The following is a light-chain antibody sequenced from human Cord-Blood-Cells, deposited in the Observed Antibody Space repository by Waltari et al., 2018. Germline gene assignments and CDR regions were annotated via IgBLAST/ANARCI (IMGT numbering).Light chain of an antibody. Sequence: DIQMTQSPSTLSASVGDRVTITCRASQSISSWLAWYQQKPGKAPNLMIYDASSLESGVPSMFSGSGSWTEFTLTISSLQPDDFAPYYCQHYNSYSYTFGQGTKLEIK. CDR2: DAS. J-gene: IGKJ2*01. CDR3: QHYNSYSYT. CDR1: QSISSW. V-gene: IGKV1-5*01.